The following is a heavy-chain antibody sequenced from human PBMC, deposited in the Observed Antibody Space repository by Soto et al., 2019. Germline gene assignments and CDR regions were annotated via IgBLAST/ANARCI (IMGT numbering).Heavy chain of an antibody. D-gene: IGHD2-2*01. J-gene: IGHJ6*02. V-gene: IGHV3-49*03. Sequence: PGGSLRLSCTASGFTFGYYAMSWFRQAPGKGLEWVGFIRSKAYGGTTEYAASVKGRFTISRDDSKSIAYLQMNSLKTEDTAVYYXTSLYCSSTSCPYGMDVWGQGTTVTVSS. CDR2: IRSKAYGGTT. CDR3: TSLYCSSTSCPYGMDV. CDR1: GFTFGYYA.